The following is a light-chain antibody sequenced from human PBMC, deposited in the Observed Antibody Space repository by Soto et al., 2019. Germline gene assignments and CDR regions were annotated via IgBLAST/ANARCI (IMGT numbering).Light chain of an antibody. CDR1: SXDVGSYNL. Sequence: QSALTQPASVSGSPGQSITISCTGTSXDVGSYNLVSWYQQHPGKAPKLMIYEGSKRPSGVSNRFSGSKSGNTASLTISGLQAEDEADYYCCSYAGRSTPYVFGTGTKVTAL. J-gene: IGLJ1*01. V-gene: IGLV2-23*01. CDR2: EGS. CDR3: CSYAGRSTPYV.